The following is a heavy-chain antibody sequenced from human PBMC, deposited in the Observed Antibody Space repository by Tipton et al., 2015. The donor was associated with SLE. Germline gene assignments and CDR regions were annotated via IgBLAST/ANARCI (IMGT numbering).Heavy chain of an antibody. Sequence: TLSLTCAVYGGSFSGYYWGWIRQPPGKGLEWVGGIYYTGSTYYNASLKSRVTILVDTSKNQFSLKLSSVTAADTAVYYCACDSNASSEYYYFRGPDFRGQGTLVTVSS. V-gene: IGHV4-34*01. CDR3: ACDSNASSEYYYFRGPDF. D-gene: IGHD3-22*01. CDR1: GGSFSGYY. CDR2: IYYTGST. J-gene: IGHJ4*02.